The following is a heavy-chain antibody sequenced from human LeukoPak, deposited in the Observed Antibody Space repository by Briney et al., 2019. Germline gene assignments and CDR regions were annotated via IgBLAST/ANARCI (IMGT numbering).Heavy chain of an antibody. CDR1: GFTFSNHW. V-gene: IGHV3-74*01. D-gene: IGHD2-15*01. J-gene: IGHJ5*02. CDR2: VNFDGVGT. CDR3: ARGGGRGWFDP. Sequence: GGSLRLSCAASGFTFSNHWMHWVRQAPGMGLEWVSRVNFDGVGTIYADSMKGRFTVSRDNAKNTLFLQMNSLRAEDTAVYYCARGGGRGWFDPWGQGTLVTVSS.